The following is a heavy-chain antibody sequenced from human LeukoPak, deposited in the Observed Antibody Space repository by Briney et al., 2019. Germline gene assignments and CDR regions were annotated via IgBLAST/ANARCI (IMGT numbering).Heavy chain of an antibody. J-gene: IGHJ3*02. Sequence: PSETLSLTCTVSGGSISSSSYYWGWIRQPPGKGLEWIGSIYYSGSTYYNPSLKSRVTISVDTSKNQFSPKQSSVTAADTAVYYCARGGVTTGDDAFDIWGQGTMVTVSS. CDR1: GGSISSSSYY. V-gene: IGHV4-39*01. CDR2: IYYSGST. D-gene: IGHD4-17*01. CDR3: ARGGVTTGDDAFDI.